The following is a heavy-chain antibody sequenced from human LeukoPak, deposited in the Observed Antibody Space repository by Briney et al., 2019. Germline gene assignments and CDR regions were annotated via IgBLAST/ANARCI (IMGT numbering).Heavy chain of an antibody. Sequence: SETLSLTCTVSGDSISSYYWSWIRQPPGKGLEWIGYIYHSGTTNYNPSFKSRVTISVDTSKSQFSLKLSSVTAADTAIYYCARNIVGPRQVDYWGQGTLVTVSS. D-gene: IGHD1-26*01. CDR3: ARNIVGPRQVDY. CDR2: IYHSGTT. J-gene: IGHJ4*02. V-gene: IGHV4-59*01. CDR1: GDSISSYY.